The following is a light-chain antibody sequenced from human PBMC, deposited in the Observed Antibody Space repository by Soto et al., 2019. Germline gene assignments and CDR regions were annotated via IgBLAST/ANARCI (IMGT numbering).Light chain of an antibody. Sequence: QSVLTQPPSVSGAPGQRVTISCTGSSSNIGQGYDVHWYQQLPGTAPKLLIYGNSNRPSGVPDGFSGSKSGTSGSLAITGLKAQNEAAYYCQNYFTGLLGPIFGTRTKVT. CDR2: GNS. V-gene: IGLV1-40*01. J-gene: IGLJ2*01. CDR1: SSNIGQGYD. CDR3: QNYFTGLLGPI.